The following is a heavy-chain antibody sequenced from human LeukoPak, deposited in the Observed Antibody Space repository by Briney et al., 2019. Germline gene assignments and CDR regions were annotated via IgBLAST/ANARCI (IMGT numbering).Heavy chain of an antibody. CDR2: TNQDGSDK. CDR1: GFTFRSHW. V-gene: IGHV3-7*01. Sequence: GGSLRLSCAAAGFTFRSHWMSWIRQAPGKGLEWVANTNQDGSDKQYVDSVKGRFTISRDNAKNSLYLQMDSLRAEDTGLYYCARDHVVDGLVFDYWGQGALVTASS. D-gene: IGHD2-15*01. CDR3: ARDHVVDGLVFDY. J-gene: IGHJ4*02.